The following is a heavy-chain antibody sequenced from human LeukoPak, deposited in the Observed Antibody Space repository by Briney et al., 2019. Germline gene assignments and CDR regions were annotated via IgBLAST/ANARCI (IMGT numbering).Heavy chain of an antibody. CDR2: MNPNSGST. Sequence: ASVTLSCKASGYTFTSYDINWVRQATGQGLEWMGWMNPNSGSTGYAQKFQGRVTITMNTSISTAYMELSGLRSEDTAVYYCARGRSTGYPYYFEYWGQGTLVTVSS. J-gene: IGHJ4*02. V-gene: IGHV1-8*03. CDR3: ARGRSTGYPYYFEY. D-gene: IGHD5-12*01. CDR1: GYTFTSYD.